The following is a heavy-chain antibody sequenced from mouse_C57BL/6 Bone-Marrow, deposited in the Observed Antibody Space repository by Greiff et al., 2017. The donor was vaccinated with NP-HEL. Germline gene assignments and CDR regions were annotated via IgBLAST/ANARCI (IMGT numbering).Heavy chain of an antibody. CDR3: ARDRGLFGVFDV. Sequence: EVKLVESEGGLVQPGSSMKLSCTASGFTFSDYYMAWVRQVPEKGLEWVANINYDGSSTYYLDSLKSRFIISRDNAKNILYLQMSSLKSEDTATYYCARDRGLFGVFDVWGTGTTVTVSS. CDR2: INYDGSST. CDR1: GFTFSDYY. D-gene: IGHD3-1*01. J-gene: IGHJ1*03. V-gene: IGHV5-16*01.